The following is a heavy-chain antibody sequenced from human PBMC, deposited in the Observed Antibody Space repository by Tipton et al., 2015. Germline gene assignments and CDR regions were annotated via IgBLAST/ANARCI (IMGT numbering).Heavy chain of an antibody. V-gene: IGHV5-51*01. CDR2: IYPGDSDA. CDR1: GYTFTNYW. CDR3: ARGDLTMIVVPDY. J-gene: IGHJ4*02. Sequence: QLVQSGAEMKKPGESLKISCKASGYTFTNYWIGWVRQMPGKGLEWMGIIYPGDSDARVSPSFQGQVTISADKSISTAYLQWSSLRASDSAMFYCARGDLTMIVVPDYWGQGTLVTVSS. D-gene: IGHD3-22*01.